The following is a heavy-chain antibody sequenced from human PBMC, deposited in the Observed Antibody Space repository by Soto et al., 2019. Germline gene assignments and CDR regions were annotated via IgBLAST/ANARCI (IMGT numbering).Heavy chain of an antibody. D-gene: IGHD6-13*01. Sequence: SETLSLTCTVSGGSISSYYWSWIRQPPGKGLEWIGYIYYSGSTNYNPSLKSRVTISVDTSKNQFSLKLSSVTAEDTAVYYCAREAAAGPNWFDPWGQGTLVTVSS. CDR1: GGSISSYY. V-gene: IGHV4-59*01. CDR2: IYYSGST. CDR3: AREAAAGPNWFDP. J-gene: IGHJ5*02.